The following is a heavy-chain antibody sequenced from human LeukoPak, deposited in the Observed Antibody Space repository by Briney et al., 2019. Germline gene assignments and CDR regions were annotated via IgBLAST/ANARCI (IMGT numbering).Heavy chain of an antibody. Sequence: GASVTVSCRASGYTFTGYYMHWVRQAPGQGLEWMGWINPNHGDTNYAQKFQDRVSMTRDTSISTAYMHLSRLRSDDTAVYYCASLKNSYDSSGYLVTDAFDIWGQGTMVTVSS. CDR3: ASLKNSYDSSGYLVTDAFDI. J-gene: IGHJ3*02. V-gene: IGHV1-2*02. D-gene: IGHD3-22*01. CDR1: GYTFTGYY. CDR2: INPNHGDT.